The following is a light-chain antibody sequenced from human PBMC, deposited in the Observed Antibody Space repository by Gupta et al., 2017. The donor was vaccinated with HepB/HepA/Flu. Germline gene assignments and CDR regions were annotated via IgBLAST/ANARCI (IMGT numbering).Light chain of an antibody. J-gene: IGLJ2*01. CDR2: ENN. CDR3: GTWDSSLSVVV. Sequence: QSVLSQPPSMSAAPGQNVSISCSGSSSNIENNYVSWYQQLPGTAPKLLIFENNQRPSGIPDRFSGSTSDTSATLDITGLQTGDEADYYCGTWDSSLSVVVFGGGTRLTVL. CDR1: SSNIENNY. V-gene: IGLV1-51*02.